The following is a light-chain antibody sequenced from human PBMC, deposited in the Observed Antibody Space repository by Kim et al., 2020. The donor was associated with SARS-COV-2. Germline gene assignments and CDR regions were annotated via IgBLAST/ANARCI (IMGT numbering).Light chain of an antibody. CDR2: DVS. Sequence: QSALTQPASVSGSPGQSITISCTGTSSDVGGYNYVSWYQQHPGKAPKLMIYDVSNRPSGVSNRFSGSKSGNTASLTISGLQAEDEADYYCSSYTSSRNCFGTGTKVNVL. CDR1: SSDVGGYNY. J-gene: IGLJ1*01. CDR3: SSYTSSRNC. V-gene: IGLV2-14*03.